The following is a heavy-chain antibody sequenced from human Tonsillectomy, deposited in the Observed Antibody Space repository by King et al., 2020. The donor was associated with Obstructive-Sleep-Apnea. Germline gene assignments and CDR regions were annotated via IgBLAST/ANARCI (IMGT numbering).Heavy chain of an antibody. V-gene: IGHV4-34*01. CDR3: ARGRIGDF. CDR2: INHGGSR. CDR1: GGFFTGYY. J-gene: IGHJ4*02. Sequence: VQLQQWGAGLLKPSETLSLTCGVYGGFFTGYYWSWIRQPPGKGLEWIGEINHGGSRNYNPSLKSRVTLSIDTSKNQFSLNLNSVTAADTAVYYCARGRIGDFGGQGIMVRVSS. D-gene: IGHD3-10*01.